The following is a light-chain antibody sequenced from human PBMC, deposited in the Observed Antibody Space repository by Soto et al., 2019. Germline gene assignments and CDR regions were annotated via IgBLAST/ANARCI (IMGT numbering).Light chain of an antibody. CDR3: LQDYNYPRT. V-gene: IGKV1-6*01. CDR1: QGIRNY. CDR2: AAS. J-gene: IGKJ1*01. Sequence: IEMIHSPCSRSASVGDRVTITCRSSQGIRNYLGWYQQKPGKAPKLLIYAASTLQSGVPSRFSGSGSDTDFTLSINNLQHEDFATYYCLQDYNYPRTFGQGTRLDIK.